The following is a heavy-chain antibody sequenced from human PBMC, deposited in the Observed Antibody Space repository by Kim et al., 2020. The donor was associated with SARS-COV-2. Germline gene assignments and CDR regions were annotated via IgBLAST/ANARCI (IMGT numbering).Heavy chain of an antibody. CDR2: INPSGRT. V-gene: IGHV4-34*01. CDR3: ARPPSATIEYFQQ. Sequence: SETLSLTCAVYGGSLSDYYWSWIRQAPGKGLEWIGEINPSGRTKYNPSLKSRVTISVDTSKNQFSLKLTSVTAADTAVYYCARPPSATIEYFQQWGQGTLVTVSS. CDR1: GGSLSDYY. J-gene: IGHJ1*01.